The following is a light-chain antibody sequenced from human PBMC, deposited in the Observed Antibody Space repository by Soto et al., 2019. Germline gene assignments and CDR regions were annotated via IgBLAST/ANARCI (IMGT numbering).Light chain of an antibody. J-gene: IGLJ3*02. CDR1: NSDVGRYNF. CDR3: YSYTASDIWV. CDR2: AFS. Sequence: SLALPRPRSRSPGQSVTISCTGTNSDVGRYNFVSWYQQLPGKAPKLLISAFSQRPSGVPDRFSGSKSGNLASLTISGLQADDEADYFCYSYTASDIWVFGGGTKVTVL. V-gene: IGLV2-11*01.